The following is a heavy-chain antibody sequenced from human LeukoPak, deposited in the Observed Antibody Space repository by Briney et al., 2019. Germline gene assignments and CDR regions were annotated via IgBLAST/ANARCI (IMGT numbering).Heavy chain of an antibody. CDR3: AKDSGSYSTDY. CDR1: GFTFSDYS. V-gene: IGHV3-48*01. CDR2: ISSGSSTI. Sequence: GGSLRLSCAASGFTFSDYSMNWVRQAPGKGLEWVSYISSGSSTIYYADSVKGRFTISRDNAKNSLYLQMNSLRAEDTAVYYCAKDSGSYSTDYWGQGTLVTVSS. D-gene: IGHD1-26*01. J-gene: IGHJ4*02.